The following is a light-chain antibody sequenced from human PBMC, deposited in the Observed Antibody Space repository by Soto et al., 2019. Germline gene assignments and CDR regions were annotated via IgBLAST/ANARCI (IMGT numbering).Light chain of an antibody. CDR2: GAS. CDR1: QSVSSSY. J-gene: IGKJ1*01. Sequence: VLTQSPGTLSLSPGDSATLSCTGSQSVSSSYLAWYQQKPGQAPRLLIYGASSRATGIPDRFSGNGSGTDFTLTISRLEPEDFAVYYCQQYGSSPPWTCGQGTKVDIK. V-gene: IGKV3-20*01. CDR3: QQYGSSPPWT.